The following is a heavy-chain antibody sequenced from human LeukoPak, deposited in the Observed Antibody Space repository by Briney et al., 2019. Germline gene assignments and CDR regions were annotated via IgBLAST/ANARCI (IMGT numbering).Heavy chain of an antibody. V-gene: IGHV3-73*01. J-gene: IGHJ4*02. Sequence: GGSLRLSCAASGFTFSGSALHWVRQASGKGLEWVGRIRSTANGYATAYAASVKGRFTISRDDSKNTAYLQMDSLKTEDTAVYYCAKDMYYDSSGPVFDYWGQGTLVTVSS. D-gene: IGHD3-22*01. CDR1: GFTFSGSA. CDR3: AKDMYYDSSGPVFDY. CDR2: IRSTANGYAT.